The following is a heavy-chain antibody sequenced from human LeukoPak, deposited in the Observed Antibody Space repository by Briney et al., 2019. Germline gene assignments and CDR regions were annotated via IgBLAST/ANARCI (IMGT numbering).Heavy chain of an antibody. D-gene: IGHD3-22*01. CDR3: ARIRGGYYSSRDAFDI. V-gene: IGHV4-59*12. J-gene: IGHJ3*02. CDR2: IYYSGST. Sequence: SETLSLTCSVSGGSISSYYWSWIRQPPGKGLEWIGYIYYSGSTNYNPSLKSRVTISVDTSKNQFSLKLSSVTAADTAVYYCARIRGGYYSSRDAFDIWGQGTMVTVSS. CDR1: GGSISSYY.